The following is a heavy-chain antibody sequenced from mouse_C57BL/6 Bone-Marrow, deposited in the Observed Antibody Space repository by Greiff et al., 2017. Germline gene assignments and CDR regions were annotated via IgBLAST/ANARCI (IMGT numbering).Heavy chain of an antibody. J-gene: IGHJ4*01. D-gene: IGHD1-1*01. CDR2: IHPSDSDT. V-gene: IGHV1-74*01. CDR3: AIRIRCYYAMDY. Sequence: QVQLQQPGAELVKPGASVKVSCKASGYTFTSYWMHWVKQRPGQGLEWIARIHPSDSDTNYNQKFKGKATLTVDKSSSTAYMQLSSLTSEDAAVYYCAIRIRCYYAMDYWGQGTSVTVSS. CDR1: GYTFTSYW.